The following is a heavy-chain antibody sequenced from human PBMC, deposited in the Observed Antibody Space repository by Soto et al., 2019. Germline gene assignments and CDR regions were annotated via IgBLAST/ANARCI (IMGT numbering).Heavy chain of an antibody. D-gene: IGHD1-20*01. CDR3: AIIGYNNDLDV. CDR1: GGTFSSYA. V-gene: IGHV1-69*06. J-gene: IGHJ6*02. CDR2: IIPVFNSP. Sequence: QVQLVQSGAEVKRPGSSVKVSCKASGGTFSSYAVSWVRQAPGQGLEWMGGIIPVFNSPSLAQNLHGRVTVTADKSTRTAYMELSSLRFEDSAVYYCAIIGYNNDLDVWGQGTTVIVSS.